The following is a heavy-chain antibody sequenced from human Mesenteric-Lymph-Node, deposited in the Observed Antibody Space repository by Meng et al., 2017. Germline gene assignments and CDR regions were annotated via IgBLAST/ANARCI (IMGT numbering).Heavy chain of an antibody. Sequence: GESLKISCAASGFTFSSYWMHWVRQAPGKGLVWVSRINSDGSSTSYADSVKGRFTISRDNAKNSLYLQMNSLRAEDTAVYYCARERAEGSYYYDSSGYYDYWGQGTLVTVSS. D-gene: IGHD3-22*01. V-gene: IGHV3-74*01. CDR2: INSDGSST. J-gene: IGHJ4*02. CDR3: ARERAEGSYYYDSSGYYDY. CDR1: GFTFSSYW.